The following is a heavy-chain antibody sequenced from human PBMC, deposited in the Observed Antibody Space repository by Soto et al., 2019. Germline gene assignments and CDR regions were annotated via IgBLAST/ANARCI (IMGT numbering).Heavy chain of an antibody. CDR2: ISSSSSTI. CDR1: GFTFSSYS. Sequence: GGSLRLSCAASGFTFSSYSMNWVRQAPGKGLEWVSYISSSSSTIYYADSVKGRFTISRDNAKNSLYLQMNSLRAEDTAVYYCARDRRVATIYYYYYYMDVWGKGTTVTVSS. V-gene: IGHV3-48*01. CDR3: ARDRRVATIYYYYYYMDV. D-gene: IGHD5-12*01. J-gene: IGHJ6*03.